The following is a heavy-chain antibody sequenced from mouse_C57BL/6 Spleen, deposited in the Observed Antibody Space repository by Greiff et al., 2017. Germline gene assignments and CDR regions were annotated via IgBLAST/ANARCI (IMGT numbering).Heavy chain of an antibody. CDR2: IDPETGGT. CDR1: GYTFTDYE. V-gene: IGHV1-15*01. J-gene: IGHJ1*03. CDR3: TRSNSRYFDV. Sequence: QVQLQQSGAELVRPGASVTLSCKASGYTFTDYEMHWVKQTPVHGLEWIGAIDPETGGTAYNQKFKGKAILTADKSSSTAYMELRSVTSEDSAVYYCTRSNSRYFDVWGTGTTVTVSS.